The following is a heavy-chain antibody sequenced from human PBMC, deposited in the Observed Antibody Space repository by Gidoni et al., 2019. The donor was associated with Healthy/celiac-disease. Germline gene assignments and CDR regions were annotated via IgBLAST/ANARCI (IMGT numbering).Heavy chain of an antibody. CDR1: GFTFSSYA. V-gene: IGHV3-23*01. CDR3: AKDGSVRGYGDPEPYYYYGMDV. CDR2: ISGSGGST. J-gene: IGHJ6*02. Sequence: EVQLLESGGGLVQPGGSLRLSCAASGFTFSSYAMSWVRQAPGKGLEWVSAISGSGGSTYYADSVKGRFTISRDNSKNTLYLQMNSLRAEDTAVYYCAKDGSVRGYGDPEPYYYYGMDVWGQGTTVTVSS. D-gene: IGHD4-17*01.